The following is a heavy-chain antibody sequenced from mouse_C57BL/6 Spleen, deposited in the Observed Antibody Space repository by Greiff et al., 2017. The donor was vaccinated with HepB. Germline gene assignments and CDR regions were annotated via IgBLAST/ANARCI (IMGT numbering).Heavy chain of an antibody. CDR2: IDPSDSET. CDR1: GYTFTSYW. CDR3: ARGGITTVVAPYFDY. V-gene: IGHV1-52*01. J-gene: IGHJ2*01. D-gene: IGHD1-1*01. Sequence: VKLMESGAELVRPGSSVKLSCKASGYTFTSYWMHWVKQRPIQGLEWIGNIDPSDSETHYNQKFKDKATLTVDKSSSTAYMQLSSLTSEDSAVYYCARGGITTVVAPYFDYWGQGTTLTVSS.